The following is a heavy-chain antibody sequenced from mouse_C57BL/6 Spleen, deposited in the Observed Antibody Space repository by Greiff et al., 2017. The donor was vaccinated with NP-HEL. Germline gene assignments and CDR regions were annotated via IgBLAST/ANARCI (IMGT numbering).Heavy chain of an antibody. V-gene: IGHV1-61*01. Sequence: QVQLKESGAELVRPGSSVKLSCKASGYTFTSYWMDWVKQRPGQGLEWIGNIYPSDSETHYNQKFKDKATLTVDKSSSTAYMQLSSLTSEDSAVYYCARFYYGAMDYWGQGTSVTVSS. CDR1: GYTFTSYW. D-gene: IGHD1-1*01. CDR3: ARFYYGAMDY. J-gene: IGHJ4*01. CDR2: IYPSDSET.